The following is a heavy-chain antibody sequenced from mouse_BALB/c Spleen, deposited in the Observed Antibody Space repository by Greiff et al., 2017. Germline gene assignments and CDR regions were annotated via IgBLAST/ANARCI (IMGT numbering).Heavy chain of an antibody. Sequence: DLVKPGASVKLSCKASGYTFTSYWINWIKQRPGQGLEWIGRIAPGSGSTYYNEMFKGKATLTVDTSSSTAYIQLSSLSSEDSAVYFWARSDYGNYPAWFAYWGQGTLVTVSA. V-gene: IGHV1S41*01. D-gene: IGHD2-1*01. CDR3: ARSDYGNYPAWFAY. CDR2: IAPGSGST. J-gene: IGHJ3*01. CDR1: GYTFTSYW.